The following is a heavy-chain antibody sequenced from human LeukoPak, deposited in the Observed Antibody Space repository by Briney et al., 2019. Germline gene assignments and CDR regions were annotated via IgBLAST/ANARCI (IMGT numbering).Heavy chain of an antibody. D-gene: IGHD3-10*01. J-gene: IGHJ3*02. CDR3: ARAGANYYGPWDAFDI. Sequence: ASVKVSCKASGYTFTSYAMNWVRQAPGQGLEWMGWINTDTGDPTYAQGFTGRFVFSLDTSVSTAYLQISSLKAEDTAVYYCARAGANYYGPWDAFDIWGQGTMVTVSS. CDR2: INTDTGDP. V-gene: IGHV7-4-1*02. CDR1: GYTFTSYA.